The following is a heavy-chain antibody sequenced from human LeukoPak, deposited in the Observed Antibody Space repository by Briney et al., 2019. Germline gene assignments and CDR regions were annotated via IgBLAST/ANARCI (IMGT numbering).Heavy chain of an antibody. J-gene: IGHJ4*02. CDR2: IHYDGNT. Sequence: SETLSLTCTVSGVSISSSTYSWTWIRQPPGKGLEWIGSIHYDGNTYYKPSLKSRVTISVDTSKIQFSLRLSSATAADMATYYCARHSLNNYGSYYWGQGTLVTVSS. V-gene: IGHV4-39*01. CDR3: ARHSLNNYGSYY. CDR1: GVSISSSTYS. D-gene: IGHD5-24*01.